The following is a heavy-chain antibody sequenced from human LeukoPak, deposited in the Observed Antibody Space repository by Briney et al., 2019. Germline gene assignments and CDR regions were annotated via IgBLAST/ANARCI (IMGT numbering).Heavy chain of an antibody. V-gene: IGHV3-15*01. Sequence: GGSLRLSCAASGFTFSNAWVSWVRQAPGKGLEWVGRIKSKTDGGTTDYAAPVKGRFTISRDDSKNTLYLQMNSLKTEDTAVYYCTTDVDTAMVSYAFDIWGQGTMVTVSS. J-gene: IGHJ3*02. D-gene: IGHD5-18*01. CDR3: TTDVDTAMVSYAFDI. CDR2: IKSKTDGGTT. CDR1: GFTFSNAW.